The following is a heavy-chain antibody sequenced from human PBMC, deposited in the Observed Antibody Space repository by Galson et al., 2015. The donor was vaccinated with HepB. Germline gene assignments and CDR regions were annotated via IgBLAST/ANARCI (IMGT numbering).Heavy chain of an antibody. D-gene: IGHD4-17*01. Sequence: LRLSCAASGFTFSSYAMSWVRQAPGKGLEWVSAISGSGGSTYYADSVKGRFTISRDNSKNTLYLQMNSLRAEDTAVYYCAKAFPPTVTTVRLLGMDVWGQGTTVTVSS. CDR2: ISGSGGST. CDR3: AKAFPPTVTTVRLLGMDV. J-gene: IGHJ6*02. V-gene: IGHV3-23*01. CDR1: GFTFSSYA.